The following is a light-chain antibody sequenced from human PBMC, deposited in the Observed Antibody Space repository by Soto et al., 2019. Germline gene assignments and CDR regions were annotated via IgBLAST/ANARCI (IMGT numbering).Light chain of an antibody. J-gene: IGKJ5*01. Sequence: EIVLTQSPATLSLSPGETATLSCRASQSVSSYLAWYQQKPGRAPRLLIYGASSRATGIPDRFSGSGSGTDFTLTISRLEPEDFAVYYCQQYSPPITFGQGTRLEIK. CDR1: QSVSSY. V-gene: IGKV3-11*01. CDR3: QQYSPPIT. CDR2: GAS.